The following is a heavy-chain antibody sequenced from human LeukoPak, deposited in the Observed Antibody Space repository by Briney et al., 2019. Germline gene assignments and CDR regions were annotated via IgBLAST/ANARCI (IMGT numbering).Heavy chain of an antibody. J-gene: IGHJ3*01. V-gene: IGHV3-23*01. CDR2: ISGSGGDT. CDR1: GFTFTTNA. D-gene: IGHD1-1*01. CDR3: AKELIIQPTGTVAFDV. Sequence: PGGSLRLSCAASGFTFTTNAMSWVRQAPGKGLEWVSAISGSGGDTYYAGPFKGRFTVSRDNSKNTLYLQMNSLRAEDTALYFCAKELIIQPTGTVAFDVWGQGTMVTVSS.